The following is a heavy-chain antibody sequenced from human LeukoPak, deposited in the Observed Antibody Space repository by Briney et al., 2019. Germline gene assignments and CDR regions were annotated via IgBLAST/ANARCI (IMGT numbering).Heavy chain of an antibody. J-gene: IGHJ4*02. CDR1: GESFSGYD. CDR3: ARLGASLVWDSGSFPDY. Sequence: SETLSLTCAVYGESFSGYDWSWLRQPPGKGLEWLGEMNHSGSTNYNPSPKSRVTISVDTSKNQFSLGLKFLTAADTAVYYCARLGASLVWDSGSFPDYWGQGSLVTVSS. CDR2: MNHSGST. D-gene: IGHD3-10*01. V-gene: IGHV4-34*01.